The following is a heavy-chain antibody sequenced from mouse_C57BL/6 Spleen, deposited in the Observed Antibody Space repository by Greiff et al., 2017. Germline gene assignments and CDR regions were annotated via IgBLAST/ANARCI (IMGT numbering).Heavy chain of an antibody. J-gene: IGHJ2*01. CDR3: ARRSIYDGYDGLYFDY. CDR2: INPSNGGT. Sequence: VQLQQPGTELVKPGASVKLSCKASGYTFTSYWMHWVKQRPGQGLEWIGKINPSNGGTNYNEKFKSKATLTVDKSSSTAYMQLSSLTSEDSAVYYCARRSIYDGYDGLYFDYWGQGTTLTVSS. D-gene: IGHD2-3*01. V-gene: IGHV1-53*01. CDR1: GYTFTSYW.